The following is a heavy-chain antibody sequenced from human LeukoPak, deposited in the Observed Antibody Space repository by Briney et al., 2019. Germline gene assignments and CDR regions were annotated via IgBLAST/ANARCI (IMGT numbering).Heavy chain of an antibody. CDR2: IKQDGSEK. V-gene: IGHV3-7*01. D-gene: IGHD3-9*01. J-gene: IGHJ3*02. CDR3: ARERNYDILTGSIAFDI. Sequence: GGSLRLSCAASGFTFSSYWMSWVRQAPGKGLEWVANIKQDGSEKYYVDSVKGRFTISRDNAKNSLYLQMNSLRAEDTAVYYCARERNYDILTGSIAFDIWGQGTMVTVSS. CDR1: GFTFSSYW.